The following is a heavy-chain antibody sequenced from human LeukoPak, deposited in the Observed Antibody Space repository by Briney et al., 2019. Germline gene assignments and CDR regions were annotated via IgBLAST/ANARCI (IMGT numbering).Heavy chain of an antibody. CDR3: ARVKEASAFDI. D-gene: IGHD5-12*01. Sequence: PGGSLRLSCAASGFTFSSYEMNWVRQAPGKGLEWVSSISSSSSYKYYADSMKGRFTISRDNAKNSLYLQMNSLRAEDTAVYYCARVKEASAFDIWGQGTMVTVSS. J-gene: IGHJ3*02. CDR2: ISSSSSYK. CDR1: GFTFSSYE. V-gene: IGHV3-21*01.